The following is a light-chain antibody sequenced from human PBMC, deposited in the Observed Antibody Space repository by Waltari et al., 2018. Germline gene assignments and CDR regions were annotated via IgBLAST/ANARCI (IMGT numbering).Light chain of an antibody. V-gene: IGKV3-20*01. Sequence: EIVLTQSPGTLSLSPGERAPLSCRASQNICRYLVWYQQKPGQAPRLLIYEASRRATGIPDRFSGSGSGTDFSLTISRLEPEDFAVYYCQNHERLPATFGQGTKVEIK. CDR1: QNICRY. CDR2: EAS. J-gene: IGKJ1*01. CDR3: QNHERLPAT.